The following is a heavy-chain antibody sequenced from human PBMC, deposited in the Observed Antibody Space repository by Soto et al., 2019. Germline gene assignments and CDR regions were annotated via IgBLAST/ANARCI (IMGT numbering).Heavy chain of an antibody. Sequence: EVQLLESGGGLVQPGGSLRLSCAASGFTFSSYAMSWVRQAPGKGLEWVSAISGSGGSTYYADSVKGRFTISRDNSKNTLYLQMNSLRAEDKAVYYCATFFGDLHAGGLYFDYCGQGTLVTVSS. CDR2: ISGSGGST. CDR3: ATFFGDLHAGGLYFDY. D-gene: IGHD3-3*02. J-gene: IGHJ4*02. V-gene: IGHV3-23*01. CDR1: GFTFSSYA.